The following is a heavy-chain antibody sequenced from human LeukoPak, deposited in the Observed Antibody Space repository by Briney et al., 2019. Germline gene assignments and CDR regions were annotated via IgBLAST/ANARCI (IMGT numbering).Heavy chain of an antibody. D-gene: IGHD1-26*01. CDR2: IRGTGSNT. Sequence: PGGSLRLSCAASGFTFSSYGMSWIRQVPGKGLEWVSTIRGTGSNTYYADSVKGRFTISRDNSKNTLYLQMNSLRAEDTAVYYCAREIVGATTEEVYWGQGTLVTVSS. J-gene: IGHJ4*02. CDR3: AREIVGATTEEVY. V-gene: IGHV3-23*01. CDR1: GFTFSSYG.